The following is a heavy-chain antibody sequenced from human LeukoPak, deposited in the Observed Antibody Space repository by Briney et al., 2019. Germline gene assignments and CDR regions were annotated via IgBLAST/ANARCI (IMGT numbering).Heavy chain of an antibody. J-gene: IGHJ4*02. CDR3: ARDSSGWYPFDY. V-gene: IGHV4-61*02. CDR1: GGSISSSSYY. Sequence: SETLSLTCTVSGGSISSSSYYWSWIRQPAGKGLEWIGRIYTSGSTNYNPSLKSRVTMSVDTSKNQFSLKLSSVTAADTAVYYCARDSSGWYPFDYWGQGTLVTVSS. D-gene: IGHD6-19*01. CDR2: IYTSGST.